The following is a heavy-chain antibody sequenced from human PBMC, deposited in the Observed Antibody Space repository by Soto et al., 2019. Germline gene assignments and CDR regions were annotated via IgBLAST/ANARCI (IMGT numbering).Heavy chain of an antibody. CDR3: ASRRETIVRGVIITEDFFDF. Sequence: GESLKISCTASGYNFNKNWIGWVRQMPGKGLEWMGIIYPGDSDTRYSPSFQGRVTISADKSISTAYLRWGGLKASDTAMYYCASRRETIVRGVIITEDFFDFWGQGSLVTVS. CDR1: GYNFNKNW. V-gene: IGHV5-51*01. J-gene: IGHJ4*02. CDR2: IYPGDSDT. D-gene: IGHD3-10*01.